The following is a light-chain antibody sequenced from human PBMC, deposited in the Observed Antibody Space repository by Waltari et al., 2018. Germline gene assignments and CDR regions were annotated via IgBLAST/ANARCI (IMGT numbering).Light chain of an antibody. CDR3: QQYGTSRT. Sequence: EVVLTQSPDTLSLSPGERATLSCRASQSVSSNYFAWYQQKPGQAPRLLIYGASNRATGSPDRFSGRGSGTDFTLTISRLEPEDFALYYCQQYGTSRTFGRGTKVEI. V-gene: IGKV3-20*01. CDR1: QSVSSNY. CDR2: GAS. J-gene: IGKJ1*01.